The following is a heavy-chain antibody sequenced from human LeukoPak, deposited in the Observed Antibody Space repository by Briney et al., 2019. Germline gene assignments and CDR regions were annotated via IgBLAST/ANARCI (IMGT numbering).Heavy chain of an antibody. CDR1: AFTFSTYG. CDR2: ISGSGGST. Sequence: PGGSLRLSCAASAFTFSTYGMHWVRQAPGKGLEWVSAISGSGGSTYYADSVKGRFTISRDNSKNTLYLQMNSLRAEDTAVYYCAKAPLSGIFQHGGQGTLVTVSS. J-gene: IGHJ1*01. V-gene: IGHV3-23*01. CDR3: AKAPLSGIFQH. D-gene: IGHD1-26*01.